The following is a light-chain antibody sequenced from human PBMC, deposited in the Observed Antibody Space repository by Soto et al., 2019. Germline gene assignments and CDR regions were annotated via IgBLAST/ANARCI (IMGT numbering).Light chain of an antibody. CDR2: GAS. V-gene: IGKV3-20*01. Sequence: EIVLTQSPGTLSLSPGERATLSCRASQSVSSSLAWYQQKPGQAPRLLIHGASSRATGIPDRFSGSGSGTDFTLTISRLEPEDFAVYFCQQYVSAPWTFGQGTKVEI. CDR3: QQYVSAPWT. J-gene: IGKJ1*01. CDR1: QSVSSS.